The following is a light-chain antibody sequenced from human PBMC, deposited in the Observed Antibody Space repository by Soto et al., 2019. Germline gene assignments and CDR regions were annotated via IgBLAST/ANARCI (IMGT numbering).Light chain of an antibody. CDR2: GAS. CDR3: QVRTDWPPFKYT. V-gene: IGKV3D-20*02. J-gene: IGKJ2*01. CDR1: QSVSSNN. Sequence: EIVLTQSPGTLSLSPGERATLSCRASQSVSSNNLAWYQQRPGQAPRVVIYGASTRATGIPERFSGSGSGTDFTLTISRLEPEDFAVYYCQVRTDWPPFKYTFGQGTKLEVK.